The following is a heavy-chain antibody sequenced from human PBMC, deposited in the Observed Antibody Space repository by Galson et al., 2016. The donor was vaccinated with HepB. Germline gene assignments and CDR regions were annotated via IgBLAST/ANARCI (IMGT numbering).Heavy chain of an antibody. CDR2: ITHSGST. V-gene: IGHV4-34*01. J-gene: IGHJ3*02. Sequence: ETLSLTCAVYDGSFSGAYWNWIRQSADKGLEWIGDITHSGSTNYNPSLESRVTISVDTSKNQFSLKLISVTAADTAVYYCARMRAFDIWSQGTMVTVSS. CDR3: ARMRAFDI. CDR1: DGSFSGAY.